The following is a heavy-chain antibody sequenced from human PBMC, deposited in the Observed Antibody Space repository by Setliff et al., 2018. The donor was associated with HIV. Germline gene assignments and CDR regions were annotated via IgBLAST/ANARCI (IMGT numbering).Heavy chain of an antibody. J-gene: IGHJ5*02. CDR2: IHSTGTS. Sequence: PSETLSLTCTVSGDSISNYFWSWIRQPPGRGLEWIGYIHSTGTSNYNPSLKSRVTISIDTSTNQFSLRLSSVTPADTAVYYCARCITSVGTRWFDPWGQGTLVTVSS. CDR3: ARCITSVGTRWFDP. V-gene: IGHV4-4*09. CDR1: GDSISNYF.